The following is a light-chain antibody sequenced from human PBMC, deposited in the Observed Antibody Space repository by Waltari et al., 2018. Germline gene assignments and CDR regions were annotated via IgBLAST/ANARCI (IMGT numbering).Light chain of an antibody. CDR2: GAS. CDR3: QQYNSWPPRYT. Sequence: EIVLTQSPATLSVSPGERATLSCRASQSVSSNLAWYQHQPGQPPRLLIYGASTRATGIPARCNGSGSGTEFTLTISSLQSEDFAVYYCQQYNSWPPRYTFGQGTNLESK. V-gene: IGKV3-15*01. CDR1: QSVSSN. J-gene: IGKJ2*01.